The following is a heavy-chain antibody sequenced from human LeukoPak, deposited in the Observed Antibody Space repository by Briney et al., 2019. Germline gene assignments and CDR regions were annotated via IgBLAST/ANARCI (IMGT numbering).Heavy chain of an antibody. CDR1: GFTFSSYS. V-gene: IGHV3-48*01. CDR3: AKDKDTPATAQPQRGYFES. CDR2: ITSDSTTM. J-gene: IGHJ4*02. D-gene: IGHD2-15*01. Sequence: PGGSLRLSCAASGFTFSSYSMNWVRQAPGQGLEWVSYITSDSTTMFYADSVKGRFAASRDNSKNTLDLQMNSLRVEDTAVYFCAKDKDTPATAQPQRGYFESWGQGTLVTVSS.